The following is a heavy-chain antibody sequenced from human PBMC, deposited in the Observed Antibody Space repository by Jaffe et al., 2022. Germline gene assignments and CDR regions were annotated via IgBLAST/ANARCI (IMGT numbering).Heavy chain of an antibody. D-gene: IGHD2-21*02. CDR3: AARTAGDLWHWLDP. CDR2: IKTKREDYAA. CDR1: RFDFSGSD. V-gene: IGHV3-73*02. J-gene: IGHJ5*02. Sequence: EVRLVESGGGLVQPGESLKLSCAASRFDFSGSDIHWVRQASGRGLEWVGRIKTKREDYAAAYTVSVNGRFTLSRHDSVNMAYLQMNSLKSEDTAVYYCAARTAGDLWHWLDPWGPGTLVIVSS.